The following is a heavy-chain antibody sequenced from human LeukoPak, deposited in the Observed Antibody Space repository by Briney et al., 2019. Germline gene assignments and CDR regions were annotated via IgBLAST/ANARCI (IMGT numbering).Heavy chain of an antibody. D-gene: IGHD6-6*01. V-gene: IGHV4-59*01. Sequence: SETLSLTCTVSGGSISSYYWSWIRQPPGKGLEWIGYIYYSGSTNYNPSLKSRVTISVDTSKNQFSLKLSSVTAADTAVYYCARVSAARPLYYYYGMDVWGQGTTVTVSS. J-gene: IGHJ6*02. CDR3: ARVSAARPLYYYYGMDV. CDR1: GGSISSYY. CDR2: IYYSGST.